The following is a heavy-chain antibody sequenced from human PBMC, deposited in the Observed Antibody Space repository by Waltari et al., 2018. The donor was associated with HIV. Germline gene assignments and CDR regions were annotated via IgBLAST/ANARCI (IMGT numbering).Heavy chain of an antibody. CDR3: ARGLGGSYYYGVDV. J-gene: IGHJ6*02. V-gene: IGHV1-18*01. CDR2: ISGYNANT. Sequence: HVHLVQSGSEVKMPGDPVRVSCNTSRYIFTDYGGSWVRQAPGQGLEWLGWISGYNANTNYAQRLQGRVTLTTDTSTSTAYMELRSLRSDDTAVYYCARGLGGSYYYGVDVWGQGTTVTVS. CDR1: RYIFTDYG.